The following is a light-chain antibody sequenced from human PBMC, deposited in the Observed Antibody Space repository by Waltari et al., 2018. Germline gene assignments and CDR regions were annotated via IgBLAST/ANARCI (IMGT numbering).Light chain of an antibody. J-gene: IGLJ3*02. CDR2: ENN. Sequence: QSVLTQPPSASGTPGQRVTISCSGSSSNIGSYYVSWYQQLPGTAPNLLISENNKRPAGVPGRFSGSKSGTSASLAISGLRSEDEADYYCATWDDRLSGRVFGGGTKLTVL. CDR3: ATWDDRLSGRV. V-gene: IGLV1-47*01. CDR1: SSNIGSYY.